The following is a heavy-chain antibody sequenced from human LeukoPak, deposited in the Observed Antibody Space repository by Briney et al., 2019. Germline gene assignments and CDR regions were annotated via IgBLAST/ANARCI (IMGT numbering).Heavy chain of an antibody. V-gene: IGHV3-7*01. CDR2: IKQDGSEK. Sequence: GGSLRLSCAASGFTFSSYWMSWVRQAPGKGLEWVANIKQDGSEKYYVDSVKGQFTVSRDNAKNSLYLQMNSLSAADTAVYYCARSYARSSLFDYWGQGTLVTVSS. D-gene: IGHD3-16*01. J-gene: IGHJ4*02. CDR1: GFTFSSYW. CDR3: ARSYARSSLFDY.